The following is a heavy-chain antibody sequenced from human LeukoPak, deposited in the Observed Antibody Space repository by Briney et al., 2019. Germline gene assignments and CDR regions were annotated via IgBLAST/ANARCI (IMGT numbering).Heavy chain of an antibody. V-gene: IGHV3-7*03. J-gene: IGHJ6*02. CDR2: IKQDGSEK. CDR1: GFTFSSYW. CDR3: ARYCSSSSCYTFHYYGMDV. Sequence: GGSLRPSCAASGFTFSSYWMSWVRQAPGKGLEWVANIKQDGSEKYYVDSVKGRFTISRDSSRNTLYLQMNSLKAEDTAVYYCARYCSSSSCYTFHYYGMDVWGQGTTVTVSS. D-gene: IGHD2-2*02.